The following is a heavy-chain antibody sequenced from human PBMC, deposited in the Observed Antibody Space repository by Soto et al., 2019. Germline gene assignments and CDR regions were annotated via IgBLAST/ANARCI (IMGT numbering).Heavy chain of an antibody. V-gene: IGHV4-31*02. D-gene: IGHD3-16*02. CDR1: GGSISGGSYY. J-gene: IGHJ4*02. CDR2: TYYSWST. Sequence: SETLSLTCTVSGGSISGGSYYWSWIRHYPGKGLVWIGYTYYSWSTFYNPSLKSRLSISVYTSKSQFSLKLSSVTAADTAVYYCARAHTGSFDYVWQSYRYTADFDYWGPGTLVTVSS. CDR3: ARAHTGSFDYVWQSYRYTADFDY.